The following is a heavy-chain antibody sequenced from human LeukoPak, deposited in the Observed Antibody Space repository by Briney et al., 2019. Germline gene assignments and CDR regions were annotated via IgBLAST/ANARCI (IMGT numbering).Heavy chain of an antibody. Sequence: QSGGSLRLSCAASGFSYSNYAMTWVRQAPGKGLEWVSGISDSGTSTYYADSVKGRFTISRDNSKNTLYLQMNSLRAEDTAVYYCARDRTYSAFDIWGQGTMVTASS. CDR3: ARDRTYSAFDI. CDR2: ISDSGTST. CDR1: GFSYSNYA. V-gene: IGHV3-23*01. J-gene: IGHJ3*02. D-gene: IGHD2-15*01.